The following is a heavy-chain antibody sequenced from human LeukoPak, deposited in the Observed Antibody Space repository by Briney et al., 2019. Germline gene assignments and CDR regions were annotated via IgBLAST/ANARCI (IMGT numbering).Heavy chain of an antibody. CDR3: ARGYFDWLGDLYYFDY. CDR1: GGSISSRSYY. CDR2: IYYSGST. J-gene: IGHJ4*02. D-gene: IGHD3-9*01. Sequence: PSETLSLTCTVSGGSISSRSYYWSWIRQPPGKGLEWIGYIYYSGSTNYNPSLKSRVTISVDTSKNQFSLKLSSVTAADTAVYYCARGYFDWLGDLYYFDYWGQGTLVTVSS. V-gene: IGHV4-61*01.